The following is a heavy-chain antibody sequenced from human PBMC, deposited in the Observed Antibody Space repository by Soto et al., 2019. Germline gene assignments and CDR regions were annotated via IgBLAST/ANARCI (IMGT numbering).Heavy chain of an antibody. V-gene: IGHV5-51*01. CDR2: IYPGDSDT. J-gene: IGHJ3*02. D-gene: IGHD5-12*01. CDR3: ARHSAFQYYSGYDERLDAYDI. Sequence: GESLKISCKGSGYSFTSYWIGLVRQMPAKGLEWMGIIYPGDSDTRYSPSFQGQVTLPADKSINTAYLQWSSLKGSDSAMYYCARHSAFQYYSGYDERLDAYDIWGQGTTVTVSS. CDR1: GYSFTSYW.